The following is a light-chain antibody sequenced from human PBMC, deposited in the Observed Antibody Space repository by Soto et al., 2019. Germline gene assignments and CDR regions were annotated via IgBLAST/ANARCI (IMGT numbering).Light chain of an antibody. CDR3: QQYDRSPRT. CDR1: QIVSSTY. V-gene: IGKV3-20*01. Sequence: EIVLTQSPGTLSLSPGERATLSCRASQIVSSTYLAWYQQRPGQAPRLLIYGASSRATGIPDRFSGSGSGTDFTLTISRLEPEDFAVYYCQQYDRSPRTFGQGTKVEIK. CDR2: GAS. J-gene: IGKJ1*01.